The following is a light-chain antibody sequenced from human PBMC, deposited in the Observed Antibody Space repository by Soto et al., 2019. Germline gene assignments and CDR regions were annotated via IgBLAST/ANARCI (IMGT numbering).Light chain of an antibody. CDR2: DVS. J-gene: IGLJ1*01. Sequence: QSVLTQPASVSGSPGQSITISCTGTSSDVGGYNFVSWYQLYPGKAPKLMIYDVSDRPSGVSIRFSGSKSGNTASLTISGRQAEDEADYYCSSETASSTLYVFGTGTKVTLL. V-gene: IGLV2-14*03. CDR1: SSDVGGYNF. CDR3: SSETASSTLYV.